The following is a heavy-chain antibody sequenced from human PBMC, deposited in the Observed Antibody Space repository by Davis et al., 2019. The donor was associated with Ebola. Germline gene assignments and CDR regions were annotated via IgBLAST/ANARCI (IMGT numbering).Heavy chain of an antibody. CDR2: ISSSGSTI. CDR1: GFTFSDYY. J-gene: IGHJ4*02. CDR3: ARDSHTIFGVVAIDY. Sequence: GESLKISCAASGFTFSDYYMSWIRQAPGKGLEWVSYISSSGSTIYYADSVKGRFTISRDNAKNTLYLQMNSLRAEDTAVYYCARDSHTIFGVVAIDYWGQGTLVTVSS. D-gene: IGHD3-3*01. V-gene: IGHV3-11*04.